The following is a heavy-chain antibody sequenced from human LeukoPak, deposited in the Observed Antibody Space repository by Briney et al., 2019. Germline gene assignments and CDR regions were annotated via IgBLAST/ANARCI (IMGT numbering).Heavy chain of an antibody. D-gene: IGHD3-22*01. V-gene: IGHV3-33*08. CDR2: IWYDGSNK. Sequence: PGGSLRLTCAASGFTFSNYAMNWVRQAPGKGLEWVAVIWYDGSNKYYADSVKGRFTISRDNSKNTLYLQMNSLRAEDTAVYYCARDRYYYDSSGYYYLDYWGQGTLVTVSS. J-gene: IGHJ4*02. CDR3: ARDRYYYDSSGYYYLDY. CDR1: GFTFSNYA.